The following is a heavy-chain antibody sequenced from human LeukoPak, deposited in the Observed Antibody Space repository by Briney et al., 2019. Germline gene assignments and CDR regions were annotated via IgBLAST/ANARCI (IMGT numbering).Heavy chain of an antibody. CDR3: AKDRYYYGSGSCFDY. CDR1: GLTFDDYA. D-gene: IGHD3-10*01. V-gene: IGHV3-43*02. CDR2: ISGDGGST. J-gene: IGHJ4*02. Sequence: GGSLRLSCAASGLTFDDYAMHWVRQAPGKGLEWVSLISGDGGSTYYAGSVKGRFTISRDNSKNSLYLQMNSLRTEDTALYYCAKDRYYYGSGSCFDYWGQGTLVTVSS.